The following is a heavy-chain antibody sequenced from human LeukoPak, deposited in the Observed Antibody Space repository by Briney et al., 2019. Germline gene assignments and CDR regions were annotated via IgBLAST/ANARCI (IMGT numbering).Heavy chain of an antibody. D-gene: IGHD1-1*01. CDR3: ARTNEYDLNWFAP. V-gene: IGHV4-39*07. J-gene: IGHJ5*02. Sequence: PSETLSLTCTVSGGSISSSMYYWGWIRQPPGKGLGWIGSIYYSGSTYYNPSLKSRATISVDTSNNQFSLKLSSVTAADTAVYYCARTNEYDLNWFAPWGQGTLVTVSS. CDR1: GGSISSSMYY. CDR2: IYYSGST.